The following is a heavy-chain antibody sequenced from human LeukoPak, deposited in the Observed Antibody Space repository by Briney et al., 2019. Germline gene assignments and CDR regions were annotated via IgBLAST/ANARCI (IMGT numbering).Heavy chain of an antibody. V-gene: IGHV1-2*06. Sequence: GASVEVSCKASGYTFTGYYMHWVRQAPGQGLEWMGRINPNSGGTNYAQKFQGRVTMTRDTSISTAYVELSRLRSDDTAVYYCARSGYVWGSYRLDYWGQGTLVTVSS. D-gene: IGHD3-16*02. CDR2: INPNSGGT. CDR1: GYTFTGYY. CDR3: ARSGYVWGSYRLDY. J-gene: IGHJ4*02.